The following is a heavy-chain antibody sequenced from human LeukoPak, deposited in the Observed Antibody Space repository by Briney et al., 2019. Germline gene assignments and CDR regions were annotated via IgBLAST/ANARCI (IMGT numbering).Heavy chain of an antibody. V-gene: IGHV3-7*04. Sequence: GGSLILSCAAPGFTFSNYWMNWVRQAPGKGLEWVANIKEGGSEKYYVDSVKGRFTISRDNAKNSLYLQMDSLRAEDTAVYYCARDSQHLNFDHWGQGTLVTVSS. J-gene: IGHJ4*02. CDR1: GFTFSNYW. D-gene: IGHD3-3*02. CDR3: ARDSQHLNFDH. CDR2: IKEGGSEK.